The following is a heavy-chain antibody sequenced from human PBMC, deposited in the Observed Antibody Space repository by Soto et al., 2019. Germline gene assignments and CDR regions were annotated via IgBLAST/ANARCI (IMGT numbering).Heavy chain of an antibody. J-gene: IGHJ4*02. Sequence: GGSLRLSCEVSGFTFTNFGINWVRQAPGKGLEWVSSVSKSDYTYYSESVKGRFTISRDNAKNSVSLQMNNLRAEDTAVYYCAREDSIIIPAVADVWGQGTQVTVSS. V-gene: IGHV3-21*04. CDR2: VSKSDYT. CDR1: GFTFTNFG. CDR3: AREDSIIIPAVADV. D-gene: IGHD3-10*01.